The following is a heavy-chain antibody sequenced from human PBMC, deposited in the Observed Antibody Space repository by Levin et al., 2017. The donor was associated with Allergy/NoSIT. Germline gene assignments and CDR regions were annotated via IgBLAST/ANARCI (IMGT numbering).Heavy chain of an antibody. CDR3: ARLYGNDYYFYGLDV. CDR1: GGSMDSFY. D-gene: IGHD3-16*01. CDR2: IYHNGRT. Sequence: SETLSLICTVSGGSMDSFYWSWIRQSPGKGLEWVGHIYHNGRTNYNSSLRSRVTISMDTSKTQFSLTLRSVTAADTAVYYCARLYGNDYYFYGLDVWGLGTTVTVS. J-gene: IGHJ6*02. V-gene: IGHV4-59*01.